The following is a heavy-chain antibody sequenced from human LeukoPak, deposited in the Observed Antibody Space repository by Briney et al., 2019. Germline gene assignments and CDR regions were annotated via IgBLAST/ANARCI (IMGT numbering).Heavy chain of an antibody. V-gene: IGHV4-59*01. Sequence: PSETLSLTCTVSGGSFSGYYWSWIRQPPGKGLEYIGYIYYSGSTNYSPSLKNRVTISVHTSKNQFSLKVNSVTAADTAVYYCAGGDRSGDFGYYFDYWGQGTLVTVSS. CDR1: GGSFSGYY. D-gene: IGHD3-10*01. CDR2: IYYSGST. J-gene: IGHJ4*02. CDR3: AGGDRSGDFGYYFDY.